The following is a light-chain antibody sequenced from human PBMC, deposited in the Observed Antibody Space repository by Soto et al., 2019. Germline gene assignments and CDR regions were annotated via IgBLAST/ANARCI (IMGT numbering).Light chain of an antibody. J-gene: IGKJ2*01. Sequence: DIVMTQSPDSLAVSLGERATINCKSSQSVLVNSNNKTYLAWYQQKPGQPPKLLVYWASTRESGVPDRFSGSGSGTDFTLTISSLQAEDVAVYYCQQYYSSPPMYTFGQGTKLEIK. CDR1: QSVLVNSNNKTY. V-gene: IGKV4-1*01. CDR2: WAS. CDR3: QQYYSSPPMYT.